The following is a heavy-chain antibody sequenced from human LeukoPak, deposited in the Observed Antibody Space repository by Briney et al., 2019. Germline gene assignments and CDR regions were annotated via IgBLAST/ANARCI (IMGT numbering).Heavy chain of an antibody. V-gene: IGHV3-21*01. CDR2: ISSSSSYI. D-gene: IGHD3-3*01. Sequence: GGSLRLSCAASGFTFSSYSTNWVRQAPGKGLEWVSSISSSSSYIYYADSVKGRFAISRDNAKNSLYLQMNSLRAEDTAVYYCARGSTEDYWKYYYYGMDVWGQGTTVTVSS. CDR3: ARGSTEDYWKYYYYGMDV. CDR1: GFTFSSYS. J-gene: IGHJ6*02.